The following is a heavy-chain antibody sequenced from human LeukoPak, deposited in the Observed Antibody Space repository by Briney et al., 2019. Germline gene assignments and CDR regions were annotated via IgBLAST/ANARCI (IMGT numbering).Heavy chain of an antibody. CDR2: INTNTGNP. CDR1: GYTFTSYA. V-gene: IGHV7-4-1*02. J-gene: IGHJ5*02. D-gene: IGHD3-3*01. Sequence: ASVKVSCKASGYTFTSYAMNWVRQAPGQGLEWMGWINTNTGNPTYAQGFTGRFVFSLDTSVSTAYLQISSLKAEDTAVYYCARGVPSYDFWSGYLILNMNWFDPRGQGTLVTVSS. CDR3: ARGVPSYDFWSGYLILNMNWFDP.